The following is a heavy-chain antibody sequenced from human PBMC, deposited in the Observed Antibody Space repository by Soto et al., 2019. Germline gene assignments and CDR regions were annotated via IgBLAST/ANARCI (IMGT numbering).Heavy chain of an antibody. V-gene: IGHV4-59*08. CDR3: ARHLHYFWSGYSALRSQNWFDP. D-gene: IGHD3-3*01. CDR1: GGSISSYY. CDR2: IYYSGST. Sequence: KTSETLSLTCTVSGGSISSYYWSWIRQPPGKGLEWIGYIYYSGSTNYNPSLKSRVTISVDTSKNQFSLKLSSVTAADTAVYYCARHLHYFWSGYSALRSQNWFDPWGQGTLVTVSS. J-gene: IGHJ5*02.